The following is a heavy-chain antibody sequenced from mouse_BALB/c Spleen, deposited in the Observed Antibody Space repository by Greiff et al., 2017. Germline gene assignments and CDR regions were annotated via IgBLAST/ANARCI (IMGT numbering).Heavy chain of an antibody. D-gene: IGHD2-4*01. J-gene: IGHJ2*01. CDR1: GFTFSSYA. Sequence: EVQLVESGGGLVKPGGSLKLSCAASGFTFSSYAMSWVRQTPEKRLEWVATISSGGSYTYYPDSVKGRFTISRDNAKNTLYLQMSSLRSEDTAMYYCARHDDYVLWGQGTTLTVSS. CDR2: ISSGGSYT. CDR3: ARHDDYVL. V-gene: IGHV5-9-3*01.